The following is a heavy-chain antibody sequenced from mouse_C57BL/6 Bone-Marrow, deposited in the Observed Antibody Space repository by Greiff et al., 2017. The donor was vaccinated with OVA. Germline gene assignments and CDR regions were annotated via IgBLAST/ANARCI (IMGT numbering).Heavy chain of an antibody. CDR3: TTRDSSGYLDY. Sequence: EVKVVESGEGLVKPGGSLKLSCAASGFTFSSYAMSWVRQTPEKRLEWVAYISSGGDYTSYADTVKGRFTISRDNARKTLYLQMSILKSENTAMYYCTTRDSSGYLDYWGQGTTLTVSS. CDR1: GFTFSSYA. V-gene: IGHV5S21*01. D-gene: IGHD3-2*02. J-gene: IGHJ2*01. CDR2: ISSGGDYT.